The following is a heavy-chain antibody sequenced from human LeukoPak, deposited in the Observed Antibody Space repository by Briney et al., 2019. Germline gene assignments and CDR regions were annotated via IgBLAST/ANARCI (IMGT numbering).Heavy chain of an antibody. J-gene: IGHJ3*02. D-gene: IGHD5-18*01. CDR3: ARHLYTAMANDAFDI. Sequence: GESLKISCNGSGYSFTSYWLGWVRQVPGKGLEWMGIIYTGESDTRYSPSFQGQVTISADKSISTAYLQWSSLKASDTAMYYCARHLYTAMANDAFDIWGQGTMVTVSS. V-gene: IGHV5-51*01. CDR2: IYTGESDT. CDR1: GYSFTSYW.